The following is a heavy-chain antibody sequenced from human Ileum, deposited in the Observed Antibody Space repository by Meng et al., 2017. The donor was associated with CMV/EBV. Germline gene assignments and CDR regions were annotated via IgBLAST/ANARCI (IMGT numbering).Heavy chain of an antibody. J-gene: IGHJ5*02. Sequence: QLQGSGPGLVKPSGTLSLTCTVFGASLSSNSHYWGWIRLPPGKGLEFIASMYYSGSTYYNPSLKSRTTISLDTSKNQFSLNLTSVTAADTAVYYCVRVVIAAGTDWFDPWGQGTLVTVSS. CDR2: MYYSGST. CDR3: VRVVIAAGTDWFDP. D-gene: IGHD6-13*01. V-gene: IGHV4-39*02. CDR1: GASLSSNSHY.